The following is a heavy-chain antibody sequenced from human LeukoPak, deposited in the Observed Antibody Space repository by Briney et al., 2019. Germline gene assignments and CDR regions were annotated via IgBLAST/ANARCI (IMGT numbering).Heavy chain of an antibody. CDR3: AKDQGEDSSGYSTGYMDV. D-gene: IGHD3-22*01. CDR2: ISGSGGST. J-gene: IGHJ6*03. CDR1: GFTFSSYA. V-gene: IGHV3-23*01. Sequence: GGSLRLSCAASGFTFSSYAMSWVRQAPGKGLEWVSAISGSGGSTYYADSVKGRFTISRDNSENTLYLQMNSLRAEDTAVYYCAKDQGEDSSGYSTGYMDVWGKGTTVTVSS.